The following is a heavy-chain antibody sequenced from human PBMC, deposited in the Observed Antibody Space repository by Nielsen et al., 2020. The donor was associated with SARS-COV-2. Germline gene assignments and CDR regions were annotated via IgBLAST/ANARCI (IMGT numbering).Heavy chain of an antibody. CDR3: ARNNWGRMDV. Sequence: GGSLRLSCGASGFTISSSFMSWVRQAAGKGLDWVSVIYTDGSTSHADSVKGRFTIHRDNSKNTLYLQMNSLRAEDTAVYYCARNNWGRMDVWGQGTTVTVSS. CDR1: GFTISSSF. CDR2: IYTDGST. D-gene: IGHD7-27*01. J-gene: IGHJ6*02. V-gene: IGHV3-66*01.